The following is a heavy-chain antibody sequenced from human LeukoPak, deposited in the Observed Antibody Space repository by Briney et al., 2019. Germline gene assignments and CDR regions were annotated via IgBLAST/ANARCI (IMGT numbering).Heavy chain of an antibody. V-gene: IGHV3-53*01. CDR3: ATGGHYYDSSGIDY. J-gene: IGHJ4*02. Sequence: PGGSLRLSCAASGFTVSSNYMSWVRQAPGKGLEWGSVIYSGGSTYYADSVKGRFTISRDNSKNTLYLQMNSLRAEDTAVYYCATGGHYYDSSGIDYWGQGTLVTVSS. CDR1: GFTVSSNY. CDR2: IYSGGST. D-gene: IGHD3-22*01.